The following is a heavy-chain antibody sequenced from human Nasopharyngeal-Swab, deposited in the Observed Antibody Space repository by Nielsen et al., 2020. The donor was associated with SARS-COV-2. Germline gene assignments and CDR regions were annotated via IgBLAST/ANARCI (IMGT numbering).Heavy chain of an antibody. V-gene: IGHV3-48*02. D-gene: IGHD6-6*01. J-gene: IGHJ6*02. CDR2: ISSSSSTI. CDR1: GFTFSSYS. Sequence: GESLKISCAASGFTFSSYSTNWVRQAPGKGLEWVSYISSSSSTIYYADSVKGRFTISRDNAKNSLYLQMNSLRDEDTAVYYCAREPAARPPAPDYYYYYGMDVWGQGTTVTVSS. CDR3: AREPAARPPAPDYYYYYGMDV.